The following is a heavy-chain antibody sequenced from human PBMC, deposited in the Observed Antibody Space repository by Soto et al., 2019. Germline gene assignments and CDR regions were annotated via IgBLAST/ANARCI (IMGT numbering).Heavy chain of an antibody. J-gene: IGHJ4*02. CDR1: GGSISSSSYY. CDR3: ARRDFWSGENRIDY. D-gene: IGHD3-3*01. CDR2: IYYSGST. V-gene: IGHV4-39*01. Sequence: QLQLQESGPGLVKPSETLSLTCTVSGGSISSSSYYWGWIRQPPGKGLELIGSIYYSGSTYYNPSLKSRVTISVDTSKNQFSLKLSSVTAADTAVYYCARRDFWSGENRIDYWGQGTLVTVSS.